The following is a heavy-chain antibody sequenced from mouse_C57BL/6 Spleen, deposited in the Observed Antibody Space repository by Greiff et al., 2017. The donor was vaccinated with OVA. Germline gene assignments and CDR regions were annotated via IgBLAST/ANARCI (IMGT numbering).Heavy chain of an antibody. CDR2: IYPGDGDT. V-gene: IGHV1-80*01. D-gene: IGHD2-5*01. CDR1: GYAFSSYW. J-gene: IGHJ2*01. CDR3: ARREDYSNYEGFDY. Sequence: VKLQESGAELVKPGASVKISCKASGYAFSSYWMNWVKQRPGKGLEWIGQIYPGDGDTNYNGKFKGKATLTADKSSSTAYMQLSSLTSEDSAVYFCARREDYSNYEGFDYWGQGTTLTVSS.